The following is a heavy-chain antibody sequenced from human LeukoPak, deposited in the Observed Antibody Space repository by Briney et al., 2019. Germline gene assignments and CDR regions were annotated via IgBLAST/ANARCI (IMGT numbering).Heavy chain of an antibody. V-gene: IGHV4-59*08. CDR1: GGSISSYY. CDR3: ARQNTDFTLFLD. J-gene: IGHJ4*02. Sequence: PSETLSLTCTVSGGSISSYYWSWIRQPPGKGLEWIGYIYYSGSTNYNPSLKSRVTISVDTSNNQFSLKLSSVTAADTAVYYCARQNTDFTLFLDWGQGTLVTVSS. CDR2: IYYSGST. D-gene: IGHD3-10*02.